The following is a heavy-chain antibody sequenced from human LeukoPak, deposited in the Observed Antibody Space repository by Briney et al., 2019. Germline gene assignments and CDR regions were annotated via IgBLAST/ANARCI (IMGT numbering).Heavy chain of an antibody. CDR1: GFTFSSYG. J-gene: IGHJ4*02. V-gene: IGHV3-30*02. Sequence: PGGSLRLSCAASGFTFSSYGMHWVRQAPGKGLEWVAFIRYDGSNKYYADSVKGRFTISRENSKNTLYLQMNSLRAEDTAVYYCAKDYYDSSGYYYLDYWGQGTLVTVSS. CDR2: IRYDGSNK. D-gene: IGHD3-22*01. CDR3: AKDYYDSSGYYYLDY.